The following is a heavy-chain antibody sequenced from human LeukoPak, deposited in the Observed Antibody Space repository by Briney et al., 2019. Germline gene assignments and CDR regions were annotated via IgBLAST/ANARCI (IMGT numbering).Heavy chain of an antibody. D-gene: IGHD1-1*01. V-gene: IGHV4-34*01. CDR3: ARGHANTTYYFDY. CDR2: INHNGST. Sequence: SETLSLTCAVYGGSFSGYYWSWIRQPPGKGLEWIGEINHNGSTNYNPSLKSRVTISVDTSKNQFSLKLSSVTAADTAVYYCARGHANTTYYFDYWGQGTLVTVSS. J-gene: IGHJ4*02. CDR1: GGSFSGYY.